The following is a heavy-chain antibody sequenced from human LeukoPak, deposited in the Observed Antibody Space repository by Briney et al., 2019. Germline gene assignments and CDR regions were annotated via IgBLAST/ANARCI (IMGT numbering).Heavy chain of an antibody. V-gene: IGHV4-4*07. J-gene: IGHJ4*02. CDR3: ARASQAGPFDY. CDR1: GDSISYFY. D-gene: IGHD6-19*01. Sequence: SETLSLTCSVSGDSISYFYWSWIRQAAGKGLEWIGSIYYSGSTYYNPSLKSRVTISVDKSKNQFSLKLSSVTAADTAVYYCARASQAGPFDYWGQGTLVTVSS. CDR2: IYYSGST.